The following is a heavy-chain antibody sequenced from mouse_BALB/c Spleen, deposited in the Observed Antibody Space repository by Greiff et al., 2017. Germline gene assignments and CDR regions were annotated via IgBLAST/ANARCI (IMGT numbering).Heavy chain of an antibody. J-gene: IGHJ4*01. CDR3: ARSRTTATRDYAMDY. CDR2: ISSGSSTI. Sequence: EVHLVESGGGLVQPGGSRKLSCAASGFTFSSFGMHWVRQAPEKGLEWVAYISSGSSTIYYADTVKGRFTISRDNPKNTLFLQMTSLRSEDTAMYYCARSRTTATRDYAMDYWGQGTSVTVSS. V-gene: IGHV5-17*02. D-gene: IGHD1-2*01. CDR1: GFTFSSFG.